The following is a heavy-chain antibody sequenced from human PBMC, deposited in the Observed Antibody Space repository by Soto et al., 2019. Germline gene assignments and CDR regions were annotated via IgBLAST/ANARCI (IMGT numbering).Heavy chain of an antibody. CDR3: ARKWIPMGTDAFDL. J-gene: IGHJ3*01. V-gene: IGHV4-59*01. Sequence: SETRSLTCRVCGGSISSYSWTWFRQPPGKGLEWIGYIYKGGSINYNPSLKSRVTISVDTSKNQFSLKLSSVTAADTAVYYCARKWIPMGTDAFDLWGQGTMVTVSS. CDR1: GGSISSYS. CDR2: IYKGGSI. D-gene: IGHD5-18*01.